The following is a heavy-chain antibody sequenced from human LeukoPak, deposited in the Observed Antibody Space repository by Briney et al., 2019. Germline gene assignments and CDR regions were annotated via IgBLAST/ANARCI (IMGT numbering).Heavy chain of an antibody. Sequence: GASVKLSCKASGYTFTGYYMHWVRQAPGQGLEWMGWINPNSGGTNYAQKFQARVTMTRDTSISTAYMELSRLRSDHPAVYYWARDTPLDIAVVEGPKKQRSYWFDPWGQGTLVTVSS. CDR1: GYTFTGYY. CDR3: ARDTPLDIAVVEGPKKQRSYWFDP. D-gene: IGHD2-2*03. CDR2: INPNSGGT. J-gene: IGHJ5*02. V-gene: IGHV1-2*02.